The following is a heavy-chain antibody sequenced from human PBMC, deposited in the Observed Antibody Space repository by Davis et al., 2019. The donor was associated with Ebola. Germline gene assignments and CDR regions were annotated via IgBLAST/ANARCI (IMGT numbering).Heavy chain of an antibody. CDR3: ARKRDFDY. CDR1: GFTFSNAW. Sequence: GGSLRLSCAASGFTFSNAWMNWVRQAPGEGLEWVSYISSSGTTIFYADSVKGRFTISRDNAKDSLYLQMNSLRAEDTAVYYCARKRDFDYWGQGTLVTVSS. V-gene: IGHV3-48*04. CDR2: ISSSGTTI. J-gene: IGHJ4*02.